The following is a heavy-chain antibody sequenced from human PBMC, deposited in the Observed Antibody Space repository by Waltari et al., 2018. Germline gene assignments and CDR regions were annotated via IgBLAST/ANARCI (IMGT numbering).Heavy chain of an antibody. D-gene: IGHD1-26*01. Sequence: LQLVESGGALVQPGGSLRLPCSAPGFAFSDPFMDWVRQAPGQGLEWVGRIKNRAHHYTTEYAASVRGRFNISRDDSKNLLYLQMNSLTTMDTAVYYCAQYYVGFWGPGSVVTVSS. J-gene: IGHJ4*02. CDR1: GFAFSDPF. CDR3: AQYYVGF. V-gene: IGHV3-72*01. CDR2: IKNRAHHYTT.